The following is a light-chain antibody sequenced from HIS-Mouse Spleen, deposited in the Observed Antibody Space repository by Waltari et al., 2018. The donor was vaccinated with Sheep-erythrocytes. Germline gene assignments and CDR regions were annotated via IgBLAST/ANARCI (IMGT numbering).Light chain of an antibody. V-gene: IGLV2-23*01. Sequence: QSVLTQPPSVSEAPRQRVTISCTGTSSDVGSYNLVSWYQQHPGKAPKLMIYEGSKRPSGVSNSFSGSKSGNTASLTISVLQAEDEADYYCCSYAGSSTPWVFGGGTKLTVL. J-gene: IGLJ3*02. CDR3: CSYAGSSTPWV. CDR2: EGS. CDR1: SSDVGSYNL.